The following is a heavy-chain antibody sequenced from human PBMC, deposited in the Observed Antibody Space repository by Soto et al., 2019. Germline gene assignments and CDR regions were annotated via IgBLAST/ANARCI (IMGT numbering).Heavy chain of an antibody. CDR1: GFGFSNGW. CDR3: TTDEWE. Sequence: ELQLVESGGGLVKPGGSLRLSCAASGFGFSNGWMSWVRQAPGKGLEWVGRIKSKTDGETTDYAAPVKGRFTISRDDSKNTLYLQMKSMKIEDTAVYYCTTDEWEGGQGTLVTVSS. D-gene: IGHD1-26*01. V-gene: IGHV3-15*05. CDR2: IKSKTDGETT. J-gene: IGHJ4*02.